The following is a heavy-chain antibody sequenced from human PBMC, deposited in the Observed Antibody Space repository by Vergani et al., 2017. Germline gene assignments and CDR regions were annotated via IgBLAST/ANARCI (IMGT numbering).Heavy chain of an antibody. Sequence: QVQLQESGPGVVKPSQTLALTCAVSGGSISSGDHCWTWIRQRPGKGLEWIGYIYYSGSTYYNPSLKSRVTISVDTSKNQFSLKLSSVTAADTAVYYCARDKGHVXTAMDHYYYYGMDVWGQGTTVTVSS. CDR3: ARDKGHVXTAMDHYYYYGMDV. V-gene: IGHV4-30-4*08. D-gene: IGHD5-18*01. J-gene: IGHJ6*02. CDR1: GGSISSGDHC. CDR2: IYYSGST.